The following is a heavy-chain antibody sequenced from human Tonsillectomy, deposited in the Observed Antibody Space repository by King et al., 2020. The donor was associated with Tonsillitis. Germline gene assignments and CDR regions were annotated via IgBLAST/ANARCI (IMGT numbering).Heavy chain of an antibody. V-gene: IGHV4-59*01. CDR2: IYYSGST. Sequence: VQLQESGPGLVKPSETLSLTCTVSGGSISSYYWSWIRQPPGKGLEWIGYIYYSGSTNYNPSLKSRVTISVDTSKNQFSLKLSSVTAADTAVYYCARVSRWELLVYAFDIWGQGTMVTVSS. D-gene: IGHD1-26*01. CDR1: GGSISSYY. CDR3: ARVSRWELLVYAFDI. J-gene: IGHJ3*02.